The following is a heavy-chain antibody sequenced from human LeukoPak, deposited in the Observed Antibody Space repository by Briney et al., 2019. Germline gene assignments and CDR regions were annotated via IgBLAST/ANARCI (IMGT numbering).Heavy chain of an antibody. J-gene: IGHJ6*03. Sequence: GGSLRLSCAASGFTFSNYGMNWVRQAPGKGLEWVSAISGSGGSTYYADSVKGRFTISRDNSKNTLYLQMNSLRAEDTAVYYCAKALIKFDYYYYYMDVWGKGTTVTISS. CDR1: GFTFSNYG. CDR3: AKALIKFDYYYYYMDV. D-gene: IGHD5-24*01. CDR2: ISGSGGST. V-gene: IGHV3-23*01.